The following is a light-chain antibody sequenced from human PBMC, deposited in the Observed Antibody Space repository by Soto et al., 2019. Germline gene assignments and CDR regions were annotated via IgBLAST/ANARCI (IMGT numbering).Light chain of an antibody. J-gene: IGLJ2*01. CDR2: EVD. CDR1: SSDVGDYKY. Sequence: QSALTQPPSASGSPGQSGTISCTGTSSDVGDYKYVSWYQQHPGKAPKLMIYEVDKRPSGVPDRFSGSKSGNTASLAVSGLQAEDEADYFCSSYAGSNVIFGGGTQLTVL. V-gene: IGLV2-8*01. CDR3: SSYAGSNVI.